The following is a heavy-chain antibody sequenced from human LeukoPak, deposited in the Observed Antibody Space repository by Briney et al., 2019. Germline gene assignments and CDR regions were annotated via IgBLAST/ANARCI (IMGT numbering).Heavy chain of an antibody. CDR3: ARHTAVAGPIDF. CDR1: AYSSIRCY. Sequence: AESLKISCKGSAYSSIRCYVSCLVQQAPKNLLWMGIVSPGDAATKYSPSFQGEVTISADKSITTADLQWSSLRAWDTAIYYWARHTAVAGPIDFWGQGTLVTVSS. D-gene: IGHD6-13*01. CDR2: VSPGDAAT. V-gene: IGHV5-51*01. J-gene: IGHJ4*02.